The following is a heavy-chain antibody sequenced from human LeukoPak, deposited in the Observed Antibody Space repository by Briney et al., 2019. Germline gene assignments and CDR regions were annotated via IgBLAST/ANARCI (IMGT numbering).Heavy chain of an antibody. V-gene: IGHV4-59*01. Sequence: SETLSLTCTVSGGSISSYYWSWTRQPPGKGLEWIGYIYYSGSTNYNPSLKSRVTISVDTSKNQFSLKLSSVTAADTAVYYCARMPGDGVVIIDYWGQGTLVTVSS. CDR2: IYYSGST. CDR3: ARMPGDGVVIIDY. CDR1: GGSISSYY. D-gene: IGHD3-3*01. J-gene: IGHJ4*02.